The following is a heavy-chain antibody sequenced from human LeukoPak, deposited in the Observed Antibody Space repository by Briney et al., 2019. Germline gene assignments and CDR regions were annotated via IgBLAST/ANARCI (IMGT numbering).Heavy chain of an antibody. CDR2: IYYSGAT. J-gene: IGHJ4*02. CDR1: GYSISMGYY. CDR3: ARLFY. Sequence: PSETLSLTCAVSGYSISMGYYWGWIRQPPGKGLEWIGTIYYSGATHYNPSLRSRVTISVDTSKNQYSLKLTSVTAAYTAVYYCARLFYWGQGSLVTVSS. V-gene: IGHV4-38-2*01.